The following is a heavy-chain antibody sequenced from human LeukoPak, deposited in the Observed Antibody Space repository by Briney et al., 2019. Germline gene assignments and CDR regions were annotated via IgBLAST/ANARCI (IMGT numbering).Heavy chain of an antibody. V-gene: IGHV3-21*03. J-gene: IGHJ6*03. D-gene: IGHD4-11*01. CDR3: ARDGYSTPTHLWYYYYYMDV. CDR2: ISSSSSSI. CDR1: VFTFSSYS. Sequence: PGGSLRLSCLACVFTFSSYSMNWVRQAPGKGLEWVSSISSSSSSIYYADSVKGRLTISRDNAKNSLYLQMNSLRAEDTAVYYCARDGYSTPTHLWYYYYYMDVWGKGTTVTVSS.